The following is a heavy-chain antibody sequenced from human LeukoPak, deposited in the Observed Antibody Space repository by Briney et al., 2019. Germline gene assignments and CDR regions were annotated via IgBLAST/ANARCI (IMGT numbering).Heavy chain of an antibody. V-gene: IGHV3-23*01. CDR2: ISGSGGST. CDR3: ARDPPRGYYYDSSGYSDY. CDR1: GFTFSSYA. J-gene: IGHJ4*02. Sequence: GGSLRLSCAASGFTFSSYAMSWVRQAPGKGLEWVSAISGSGGSTYYADSVKGRFTISRDNSKNTLYLQMNSLRAEDTAVYYCARDPPRGYYYDSSGYSDYWGRGTLVTVSS. D-gene: IGHD3-22*01.